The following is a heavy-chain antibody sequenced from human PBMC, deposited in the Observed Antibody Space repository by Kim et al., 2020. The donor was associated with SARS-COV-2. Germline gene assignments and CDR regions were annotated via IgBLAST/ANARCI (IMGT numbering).Heavy chain of an antibody. J-gene: IGHJ4*01. CDR3: ARWSTRSSIAAPFDY. D-gene: IGHD6-6*01. V-gene: IGHV4-34*01. Sequence: PSLKSRVTISVDTSKNQFSLKLSSVTAADTAVYYCARWSTRSSIAAPFDYWGHGTLVTVSS.